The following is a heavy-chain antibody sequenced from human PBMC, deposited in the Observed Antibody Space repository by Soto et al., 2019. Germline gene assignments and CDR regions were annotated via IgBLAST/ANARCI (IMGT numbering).Heavy chain of an antibody. D-gene: IGHD1-1*01. CDR3: AKEGPITNWYFDY. J-gene: IGHJ4*02. CDR1: GFTFSSYG. CDR2: IYYDGNLA. V-gene: IGHV3-30*18. Sequence: QVELVESGGGVVQPGRSLRLSCAASGFTFSSYGMHWVRQAPGKGLEWVAVIYYDGNLAYYADSVKGRFTISRDNSKNTLYLQMNSLRTEDTAIYYCAKEGPITNWYFDYWGQGPLVTVSS.